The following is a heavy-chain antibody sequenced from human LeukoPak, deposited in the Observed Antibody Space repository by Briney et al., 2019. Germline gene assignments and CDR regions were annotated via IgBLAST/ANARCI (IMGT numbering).Heavy chain of an antibody. Sequence: GASVKVSCKASGYTFTGYYMHWVRQAPGQGLEWMGRINPNSGGTNYAQKFQGRVTMTRDTSISTAYMELSRLRSDDTAVYYCARDLGIFGVASAYWGQGTLVTVSS. D-gene: IGHD3-3*01. CDR3: ARDLGIFGVASAY. J-gene: IGHJ4*02. CDR1: GYTFTGYY. V-gene: IGHV1-2*06. CDR2: INPNSGGT.